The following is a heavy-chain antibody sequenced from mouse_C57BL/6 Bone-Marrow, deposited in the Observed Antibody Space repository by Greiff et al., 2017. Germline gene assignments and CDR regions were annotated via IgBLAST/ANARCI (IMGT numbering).Heavy chain of an antibody. D-gene: IGHD1-1*01. CDR2: ISYDGSN. Sequence: EVQLQESGPGLVKPSQSLSLTCSVPGSSITSGYYWNWIRQFPGNKLELMGYISYDGSNNYNPSLKNRISITRDTSKNQFFLELNSVTTEDTATYYCARGTTVDYFDYWGQGTTLTVSS. J-gene: IGHJ2*01. CDR3: ARGTTVDYFDY. V-gene: IGHV3-6*01. CDR1: GSSITSGYY.